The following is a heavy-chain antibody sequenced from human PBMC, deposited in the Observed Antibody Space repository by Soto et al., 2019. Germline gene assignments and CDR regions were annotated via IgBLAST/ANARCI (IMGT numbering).Heavy chain of an antibody. J-gene: IGHJ5*02. CDR1: GYTFTSYY. CDR2: INPSGGST. V-gene: IGHV1-46*01. Sequence: ASVKVSCKASGYTFTSYYMHWVRQAPGQGLEWMGIINPSGGSTSYAQKFQGRVTMTRDTSTSTVYMELSSLRSEDTAVYYCARGYCSGGSCYTDKYNWFDPWGQGTLVTVSS. D-gene: IGHD2-15*01. CDR3: ARGYCSGGSCYTDKYNWFDP.